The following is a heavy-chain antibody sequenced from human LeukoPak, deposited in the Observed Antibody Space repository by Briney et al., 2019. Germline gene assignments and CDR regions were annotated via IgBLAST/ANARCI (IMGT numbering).Heavy chain of an antibody. V-gene: IGHV1-2*06. Sequence: ASVKVSCKASGYTFTGYYMHWVRQAPGQGLEWMGRINPNSGGTNYAQKFQGRVTMTRDTSISTAYMEPSRLRSDDTAVYYCARVMLAYSSGWQNFQHWGQGTLVTVSS. CDR1: GYTFTGYY. J-gene: IGHJ1*01. CDR3: ARVMLAYSSGWQNFQH. CDR2: INPNSGGT. D-gene: IGHD6-19*01.